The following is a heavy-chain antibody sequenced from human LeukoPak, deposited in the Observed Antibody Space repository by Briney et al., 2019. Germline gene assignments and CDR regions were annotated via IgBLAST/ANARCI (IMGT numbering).Heavy chain of an antibody. CDR2: ISSSSSYI. D-gene: IGHD3-22*01. CDR3: ARGGWSSGYYSSTYFDY. J-gene: IGHJ4*02. Sequence: GGSLRLSCAASGFTFSSYSMNWVRQAPGKGLEWVSSISSSSSYIYYADSVKGRFTISRDNAKNSLYLQMNSLRAEDTAVYYCARGGWSSGYYSSTYFDYRGQGILVTVSS. V-gene: IGHV3-21*01. CDR1: GFTFSSYS.